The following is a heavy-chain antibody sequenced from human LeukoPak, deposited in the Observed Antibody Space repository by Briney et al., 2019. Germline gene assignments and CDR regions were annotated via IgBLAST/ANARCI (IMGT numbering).Heavy chain of an antibody. CDR3: ARRKVPAAYDY. CDR1: GFTFSNAW. V-gene: IGHV3-11*01. J-gene: IGHJ4*02. CDR2: ISPTDGII. D-gene: IGHD2-2*01. Sequence: GGSLRLSCAASGFTFSNAWMSWVRQAPGKGLEWVSYISPTDGIIYYADSVKGRFTISRDNAKNSLYLQMDSLRVDDTAVYFCARRKVPAAYDYWGQGTLVTVSS.